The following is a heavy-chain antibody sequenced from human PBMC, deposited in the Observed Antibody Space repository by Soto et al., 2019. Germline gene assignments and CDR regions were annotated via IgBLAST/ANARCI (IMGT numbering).Heavy chain of an antibody. CDR1: GFTFSSYG. V-gene: IGHV3-33*01. Sequence: QVQLVESGGGVVQPGRSLRLSCAASGFTFSSYGMHWVRQAPGKGLEWVAVIWYDGSNKYYADSVKGRFTISRDNSKNTLYLQMNSLRAEDTAVYYCARVTGTQINYYHYYYMDVWGKGTTVTVSS. CDR3: ARVTGTQINYYHYYYMDV. D-gene: IGHD1-20*01. CDR2: IWYDGSNK. J-gene: IGHJ6*03.